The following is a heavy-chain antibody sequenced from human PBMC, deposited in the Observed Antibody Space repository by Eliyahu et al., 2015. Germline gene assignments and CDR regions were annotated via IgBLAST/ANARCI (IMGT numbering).Heavy chain of an antibody. J-gene: IGHJ3*02. D-gene: IGHD1-26*01. CDR2: INHSGST. CDR3: ARGYSHAFDI. V-gene: IGHV4-34*01. Sequence: QVQLQQWGAGLXKPSETLSLTCAVXGGSFSGYYWSWIRXPPGKGLEWIGEINHSGSTNYNPSLKSRVTISVDTSKNQFSLKLSSVTAADTAVYYCARGYSHAFDIWGQGTMVTVSS. CDR1: GGSFSGYY.